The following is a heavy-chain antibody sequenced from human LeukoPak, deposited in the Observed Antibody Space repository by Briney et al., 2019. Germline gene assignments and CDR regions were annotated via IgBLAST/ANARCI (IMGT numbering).Heavy chain of an antibody. Sequence: PGGSLRLSCAASGFTFSSYWMSWVRQAPGKGLEWVANIKQDGSEKYYVDSVKGRFTISRDNAKNSLYLQMNSLRAEDTAVYYCARDLSVTYPIPMVRGVPQAGWGQGTLVTVSS. CDR2: IKQDGSEK. CDR1: GFTFSSYW. V-gene: IGHV3-7*01. J-gene: IGHJ4*02. CDR3: ARDLSVTYPIPMVRGVPQAG. D-gene: IGHD3-10*01.